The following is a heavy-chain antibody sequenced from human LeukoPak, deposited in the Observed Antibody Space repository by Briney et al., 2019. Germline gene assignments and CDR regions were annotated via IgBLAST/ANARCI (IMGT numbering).Heavy chain of an antibody. D-gene: IGHD3-3*01. CDR2: TSGSGGST. V-gene: IGHV3-23*01. J-gene: IGHJ4*02. Sequence: PGGSLRLSCAASGFTFSSYAMSWVRQAPGKGLEWVSATSGSGGSTYYADSVKGRFTISRDNSKNTLYLQMNSLRAEDTAVYYCAKPEVYDFWSGYPDYWGQGTLVTVSS. CDR1: GFTFSSYA. CDR3: AKPEVYDFWSGYPDY.